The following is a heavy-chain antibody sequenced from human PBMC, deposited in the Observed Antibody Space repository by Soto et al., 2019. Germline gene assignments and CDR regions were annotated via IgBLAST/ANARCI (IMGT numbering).Heavy chain of an antibody. CDR2: IYPGDSDT. CDR1: GYSFTSYW. Sequence: GESLKISCKGSGYSFTSYWIGWVRQMPGKGLEWMGIIYPGDSDTRYSPSFQGQVTISADKSISTAYLQWSSLKASDTATYYCASSTYSSSSNFYYGMDVWGQGTTVTVSS. D-gene: IGHD6-6*01. CDR3: ASSTYSSSSNFYYGMDV. J-gene: IGHJ6*02. V-gene: IGHV5-51*01.